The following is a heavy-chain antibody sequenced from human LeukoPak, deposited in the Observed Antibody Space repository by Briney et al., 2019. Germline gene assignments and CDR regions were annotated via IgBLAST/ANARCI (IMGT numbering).Heavy chain of an antibody. J-gene: IGHJ4*02. CDR3: ARPHGLGYCSSTSCVQFDY. V-gene: IGHV3-21*01. CDR2: ISSSSSYI. CDR1: GFTFSSYS. D-gene: IGHD2-2*01. Sequence: GGSLRLSCSASGFTFSSYSMNWVRQAPGKGLEWVSSISSSSSYIYYADSVKGRFTISRDNAKNSLYVQMNSLRAEDTAVYYCARPHGLGYCSSTSCVQFDYWGQGTLVTVSS.